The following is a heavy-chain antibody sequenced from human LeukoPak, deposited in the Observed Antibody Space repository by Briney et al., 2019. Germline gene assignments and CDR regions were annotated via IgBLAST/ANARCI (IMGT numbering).Heavy chain of an antibody. CDR2: IYYSGST. Sequence: SETLSLTCTVSGGSISSYYWSWIRQPPGKGLEWIGYIYYSGSTNYNPSLKSRVTISVDTSKNQFSLKLSSVTAADTAVYYCARALVVTATAIDIWGQGTMVTVSS. J-gene: IGHJ3*02. V-gene: IGHV4-59*01. CDR1: GGSISSYY. D-gene: IGHD2-21*02. CDR3: ARALVVTATAIDI.